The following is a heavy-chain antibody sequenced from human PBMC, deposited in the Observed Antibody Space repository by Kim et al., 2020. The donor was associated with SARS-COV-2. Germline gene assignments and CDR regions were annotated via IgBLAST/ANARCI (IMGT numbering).Heavy chain of an antibody. CDR3: ARAQQVPRSWVGGLPAAHDY. Sequence: GGSLRLSCAASGFTFSSYSMNWVRQAPGKGLEWVSSISSSSSYIYYADSVKGRFTISRDNAKNSLYLQMNSLRAEDTAVYYCARAQQVPRSWVGGLPAAHDYWGQGTLVTVSS. CDR1: GFTFSSYS. V-gene: IGHV3-21*01. J-gene: IGHJ4*02. D-gene: IGHD2-2*01. CDR2: ISSSSSYI.